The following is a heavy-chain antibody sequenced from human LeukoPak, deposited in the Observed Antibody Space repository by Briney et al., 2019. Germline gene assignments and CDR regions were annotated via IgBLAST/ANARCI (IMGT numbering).Heavy chain of an antibody. J-gene: IGHJ4*02. CDR3: ATDGFYDSSGYYYNWVFDY. Sequence: GSLRLSCAASGFTFADYAMHWVRQPAGQGLEWIGRIYTTGSTYYNHFLKSRVTMAVDTSKNQFSLRQSSVTAADTAVYYCATDGFYDSSGYYYNWVFDYWGQGTLVTVSS. V-gene: IGHV4-4*07. CDR2: IYTTGST. CDR1: GFTFADYA. D-gene: IGHD3-22*01.